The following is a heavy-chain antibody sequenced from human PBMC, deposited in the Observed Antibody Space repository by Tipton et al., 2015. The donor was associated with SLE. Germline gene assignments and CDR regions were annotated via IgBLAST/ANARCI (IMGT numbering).Heavy chain of an antibody. D-gene: IGHD4-17*01. CDR2: IYSGSNT. V-gene: IGHV3-23*03. CDR1: GFTFSTFA. J-gene: IGHJ4*02. Sequence: SLRLSCVASGFTFSTFAMSWARQAPGKGLEWVSLIYSGSNTYHADSVKGRFTISRDNSKNTLYLQMSNLRAEDTAVYYCARHAGDYAYFDSWGQGILVTVSS. CDR3: ARHAGDYAYFDS.